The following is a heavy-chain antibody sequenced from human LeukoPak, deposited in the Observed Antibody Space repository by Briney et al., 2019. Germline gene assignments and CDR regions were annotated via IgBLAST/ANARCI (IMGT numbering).Heavy chain of an antibody. CDR1: GFIFSRYG. D-gene: IGHD2-2*01. CDR2: IWYDESKK. CDR3: ARDSCSTTSCLDY. Sequence: AGSLRLSCAASGFIFSRYGMHWVRQAPAKGLEWVAVIWYDESKKYYADSVKGRFTISRDKSKNTLYLQRNSLRAEDTAVYYCARDSCSTTSCLDYWGQGTLVTVSS. J-gene: IGHJ4*02. V-gene: IGHV3-33*01.